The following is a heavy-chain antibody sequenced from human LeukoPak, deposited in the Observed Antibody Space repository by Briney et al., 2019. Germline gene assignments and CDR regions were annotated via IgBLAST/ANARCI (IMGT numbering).Heavy chain of an antibody. CDR3: TTDHVGATMEFDS. J-gene: IGHJ4*02. CDR2: ISASGGST. V-gene: IGHV3-23*01. CDR1: GFTFRSYA. Sequence: AGGSLRLSCAASGFTFRSYAMSWVRQAPGKGLEWVSAISASGGSTYYAGSVKGRFTTSRGDSKNTLYLQMDSLRDEDTAIYYCTTDHVGATMEFDSWGQGTLVTVSS. D-gene: IGHD1-26*01.